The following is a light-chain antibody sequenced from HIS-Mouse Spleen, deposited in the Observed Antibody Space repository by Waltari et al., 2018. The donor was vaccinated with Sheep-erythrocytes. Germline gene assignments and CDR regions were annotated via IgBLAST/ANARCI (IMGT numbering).Light chain of an antibody. V-gene: IGLV2-23*03. Sequence: QSALTQPASVSGSPGQSITISCTGTSSDVGSYNLVSWYQQHPGKAPNLMIYEGSKRPSGVSNRFSGSKSGNTASLTSAGLQAEDEADYYCCSYAGSSTFHVVFGGGTKLTVL. CDR3: CSYAGSSTFHVV. CDR1: SSDVGSYNL. J-gene: IGLJ2*01. CDR2: EGS.